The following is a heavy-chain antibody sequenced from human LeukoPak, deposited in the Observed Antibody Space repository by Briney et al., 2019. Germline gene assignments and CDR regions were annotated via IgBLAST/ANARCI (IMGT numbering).Heavy chain of an antibody. CDR1: GFTFSSYS. CDR2: ISSSSSYI. Sequence: GGSLRLSCAASGFTFSSYSMNWVRQAPGKGLEWFSSISSSSSYIYYADSVKGRFTISRDNAKNSLYLQMNSLRAEDTAVYYCAREWWELPAFDYWGQGTLVTVSS. CDR3: AREWWELPAFDY. D-gene: IGHD1-26*01. J-gene: IGHJ4*02. V-gene: IGHV3-21*01.